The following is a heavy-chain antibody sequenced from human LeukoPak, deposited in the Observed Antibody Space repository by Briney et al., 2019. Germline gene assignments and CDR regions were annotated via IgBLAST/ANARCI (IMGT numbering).Heavy chain of an antibody. CDR3: ARSPVQQLVRGYFDY. J-gene: IGHJ4*02. D-gene: IGHD6-13*01. Sequence: GGSLRLSCAASGFTFSSYSMNWVRQAPGKGLEWVSSISRSGSTKYYADSVKGRFTISRDNAKNSLFLQMNSLRAEDTAVYYCARSPVQQLVRGYFDYWGQGTLVTVSS. CDR1: GFTFSSYS. CDR2: ISRSGSTK. V-gene: IGHV3-48*04.